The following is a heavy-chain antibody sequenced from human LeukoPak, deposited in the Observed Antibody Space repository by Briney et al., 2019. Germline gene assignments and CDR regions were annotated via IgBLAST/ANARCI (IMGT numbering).Heavy chain of an antibody. D-gene: IGHD2-2*03. V-gene: IGHV3-30*04. Sequence: TGGSLRLSCAASGFTFSIYAMHWVRQAPGKGLEWVAVISYDGSNKYYADSVKGRFTISRDNSKDTVYLQMNSLRAEDTAVYYCAKDVGYCGDWGQGTLVTVSS. CDR2: ISYDGSNK. CDR1: GFTFSIYA. J-gene: IGHJ4*02. CDR3: AKDVGYCGD.